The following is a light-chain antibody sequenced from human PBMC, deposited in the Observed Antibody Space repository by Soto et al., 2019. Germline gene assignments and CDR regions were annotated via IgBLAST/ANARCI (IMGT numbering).Light chain of an antibody. V-gene: IGLV2-14*01. J-gene: IGLJ1*01. CDR1: SSDVGGYNY. CDR3: SSFTSSGTYV. Sequence: QSALTQPASVSGSPGQSITISCTGSSSDVGGYNYVAWYQQHPGKAPKVMIYDVSNRASGVSYRFSGSKSGNTASLSISGLQAEDEADYYCSSFTSSGTYVFGSGTKVAVL. CDR2: DVS.